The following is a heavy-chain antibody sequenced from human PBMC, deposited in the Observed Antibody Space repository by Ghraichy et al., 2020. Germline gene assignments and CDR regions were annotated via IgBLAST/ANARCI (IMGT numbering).Heavy chain of an antibody. V-gene: IGHV4-39*01. J-gene: IGHJ3*02. CDR1: GGSISSSSYY. D-gene: IGHD4-17*01. CDR3: ARPYGDYEDAFDI. Sequence: SETLSLTCTVSGGSISSSSYYWGWIRQPPGKGLEWIGSIYYSGSTYYNPSLKSRVTISVDTSKNQFSLKLSSVTAADTAVYYCARPYGDYEDAFDIWGQGTMVTVSS. CDR2: IYYSGST.